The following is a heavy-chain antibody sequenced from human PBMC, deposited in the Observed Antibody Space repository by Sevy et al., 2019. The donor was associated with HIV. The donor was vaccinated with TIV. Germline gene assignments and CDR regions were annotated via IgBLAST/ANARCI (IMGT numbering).Heavy chain of an antibody. CDR1: GYTFTSYY. CDR3: ARGTYYYDSSGYYELDY. Sequence: ASVKVSCKASGYTFTSYYMHWVRQAPGQGLEWMGIINPSGGSTSYAQKFQGRVTMTRDTSTSTVYMELSSLRSEDTAVYYCARGTYYYDSSGYYELDYWGQGTLVTVSS. CDR2: INPSGGST. D-gene: IGHD3-22*01. V-gene: IGHV1-46*03. J-gene: IGHJ4*02.